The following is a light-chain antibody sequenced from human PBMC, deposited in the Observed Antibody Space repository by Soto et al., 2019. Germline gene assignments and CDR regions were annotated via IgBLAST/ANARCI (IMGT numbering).Light chain of an antibody. J-gene: IGKJ2*01. CDR3: LQDYNYPHT. CDR1: QSVSSN. Sequence: EIVMTQSPAALSVSPGERATLSSRASQSVSSNLAWYQQKPGQAPRLLIYGASTRATGIPARFSGSRSGTEFTLTISSLQSEDFAVYYCLQDYNYPHTFGHGTKLEIK. V-gene: IGKV3-15*01. CDR2: GAS.